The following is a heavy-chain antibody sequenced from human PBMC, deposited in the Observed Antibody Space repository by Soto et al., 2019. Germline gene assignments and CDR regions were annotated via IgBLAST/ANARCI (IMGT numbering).Heavy chain of an antibody. V-gene: IGHV3-48*01. Sequence: EVQLVESGGGLVQPGGSLRLSCAASGFTFSSYSMNWVRQAPGKGLEWVSYISSSSSTIYYADSVKGRFTISRDNAKNTRYLQMDSLRVEATAVYYGAGASPPIDFWGHGTLVAVSS. CDR2: ISSSSSTI. CDR3: AGASPPIDF. J-gene: IGHJ4*01. CDR1: GFTFSSYS.